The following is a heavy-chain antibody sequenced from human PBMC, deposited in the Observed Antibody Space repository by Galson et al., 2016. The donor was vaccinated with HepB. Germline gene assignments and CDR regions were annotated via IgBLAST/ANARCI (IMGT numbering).Heavy chain of an antibody. V-gene: IGHV1-18*04. D-gene: IGHD3-10*01. Sequence: QSGAEVKKPGASVKVSCKASGYTFTDYGFAWVRQAPGQGFEWMGWVSAYNGNTAYAQKFQDRVTMTTDASTSTAYMELRSLRSDDTAVYYCARRHYGYKFDHWGQGTLVTVSS. CDR3: ARRHYGYKFDH. J-gene: IGHJ4*02. CDR1: GYTFTDYG. CDR2: VSAYNGNT.